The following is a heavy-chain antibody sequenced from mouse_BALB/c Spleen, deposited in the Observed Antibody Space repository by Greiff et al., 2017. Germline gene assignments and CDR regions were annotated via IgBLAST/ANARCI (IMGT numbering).Heavy chain of an antibody. J-gene: IGHJ3*01. CDR3: ARRDRGSWFAY. CDR2: IDPETGGT. Sequence: QVQLQQSGAELVRPGASVTLSCKASGYTFTDYEMHWVKQTPVHGLEWIGAIDPETGGTAYNQKFKGKATLTADKSSSTAYMELRSLTSEDSAVYYCARRDRGSWFAYWGQGTLVTVSA. CDR1: GYTFTDYE. D-gene: IGHD3-1*01. V-gene: IGHV1-15*01.